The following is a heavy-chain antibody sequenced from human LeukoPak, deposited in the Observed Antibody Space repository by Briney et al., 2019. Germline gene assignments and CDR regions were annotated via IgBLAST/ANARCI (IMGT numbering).Heavy chain of an antibody. CDR2: ISSDGSSA. D-gene: IGHD6-6*01. CDR1: GFTFRNHW. Sequence: GGSLRLSCAASGFTFRNHWMHWVRQTPGKGLVWVSRISSDGSSATYADSVKGRFTISRDNAKNTLYLQMNNLRAEDTAMYYCARDQRVTGRPDIDYWGQGTLVIVSS. CDR3: ARDQRVTGRPDIDY. V-gene: IGHV3-74*03. J-gene: IGHJ4*02.